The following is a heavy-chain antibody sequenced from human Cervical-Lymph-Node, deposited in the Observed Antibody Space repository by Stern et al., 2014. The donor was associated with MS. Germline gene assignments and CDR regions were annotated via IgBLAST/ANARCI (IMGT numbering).Heavy chain of an antibody. V-gene: IGHV3-7*01. D-gene: IGHD3-3*01. CDR3: ARDGPYYDVWSGYHTGLMGRGYLDY. CDR2: IKQDGSEQ. CDR1: GITFSSYW. J-gene: IGHJ4*02. Sequence: EVQLVQSGGDLVKPGGSLRLSCVASGITFSSYWMSWVRQAPGKGLEWVANIKQDGSEQYYMESVKGRFTISRDNAKNSLYLQMNSLRAEDTAMYYCARDGPYYDVWSGYHTGLMGRGYLDYWGQGSLVTVSS.